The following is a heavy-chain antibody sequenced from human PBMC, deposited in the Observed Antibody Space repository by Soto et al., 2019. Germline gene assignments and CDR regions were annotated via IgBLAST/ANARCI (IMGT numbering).Heavy chain of an antibody. D-gene: IGHD2-8*02. CDR1: GFTVSSNY. V-gene: IGHV3-66*01. CDR3: ARDSSVVYATMVDYYYMDV. J-gene: IGHJ6*03. CDR2: IYSGGST. Sequence: EVQRVESGGGLVQPGGSLRLSCAASGFTVSSNYMSWVRQAPGKGLEWVSVIYSGGSTYYADSVKGRFTISRDNSKNTLYLQMNSLRAEDTAVYYCARDSSVVYATMVDYYYMDVWGKGTTVTVSS.